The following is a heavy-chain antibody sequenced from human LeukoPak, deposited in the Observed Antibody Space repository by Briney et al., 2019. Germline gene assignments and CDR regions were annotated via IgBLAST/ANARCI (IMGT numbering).Heavy chain of an antibody. CDR1: GGSFSGYY. CDR3: ALGYYYYYYMDV. D-gene: IGHD3-16*01. Sequence: SETLSLTCAVYGGSFSGYYWSWIRQPPGKGLEWIGEINHSGSTNYNPSLKSRVTISVDTSKSQFSLKLSSVTAADTAVYYCALGYYYYYYMDVWGKGTTVTVSS. J-gene: IGHJ6*03. V-gene: IGHV4-34*01. CDR2: INHSGST.